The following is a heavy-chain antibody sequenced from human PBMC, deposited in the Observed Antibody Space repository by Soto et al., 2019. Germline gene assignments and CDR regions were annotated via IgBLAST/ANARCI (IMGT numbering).Heavy chain of an antibody. Sequence: ASVKVSCKASGYTFTSYAMHWVRQAPGQRLEWMGWINAGNGNTKYSQKFQGRVTITRDTSASTAYMELSSLRSEDTAVYYCARDITLPTQLYSCGQRTPVPVSS. CDR3: ARDITLPTQLYS. D-gene: IGHD1-20*01. CDR2: INAGNGNT. V-gene: IGHV1-3*01. J-gene: IGHJ4*02. CDR1: GYTFTSYA.